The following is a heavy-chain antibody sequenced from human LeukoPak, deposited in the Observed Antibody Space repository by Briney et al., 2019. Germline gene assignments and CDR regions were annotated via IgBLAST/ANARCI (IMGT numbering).Heavy chain of an antibody. D-gene: IGHD6-13*01. J-gene: IGHJ4*02. V-gene: IGHV3-30*02. Sequence: PGGSLRLSCAASGFTFSSYGMHWVRQAPGKGLEWVAFIRYDANIEYYADSVKGRFTISRDNSKNTLFLQMNSLRAVDTAVYYCAKGRSSSWDYFDYWGQGTLVTVSS. CDR1: GFTFSSYG. CDR3: AKGRSSSWDYFDY. CDR2: IRYDANIE.